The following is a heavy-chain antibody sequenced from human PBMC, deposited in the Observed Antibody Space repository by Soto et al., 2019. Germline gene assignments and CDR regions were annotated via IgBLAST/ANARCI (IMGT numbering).Heavy chain of an antibody. CDR1: GGSITSINNY. V-gene: IGHV4-39*01. CDR2: IYYDGST. J-gene: IGHJ6*03. CDR3: TTVVIPGTRNMD. D-gene: IGHD2-21*01. Sequence: PWETLSLTCTVSGGSITSINNYCGWIGQPPGMGLEWIANIYYDGSTFYNPSLKSRVAMSIDTSKNQFSLNLTSVTATDTAVYYCTTVVIPGTRNMD.